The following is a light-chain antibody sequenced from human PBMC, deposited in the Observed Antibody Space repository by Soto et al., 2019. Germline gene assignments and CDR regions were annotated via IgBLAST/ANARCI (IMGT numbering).Light chain of an antibody. CDR3: KQYYSYPWT. CDR1: QGISSY. CDR2: AAS. Sequence: AIRMTQSPSSLSASPGDRVTITCRASQGISSYLAWYQQKPGKAPKLLIYAASTLQSGVPSRFSGSGSGTDFTLTISCLQSEDFATYYCKQYYSYPWTFGQGTKVEIK. J-gene: IGKJ1*01. V-gene: IGKV1-8*01.